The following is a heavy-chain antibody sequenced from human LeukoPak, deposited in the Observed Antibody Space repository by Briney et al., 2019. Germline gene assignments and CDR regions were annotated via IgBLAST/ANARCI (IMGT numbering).Heavy chain of an antibody. CDR2: IKSKADGGTT. J-gene: IGHJ6*02. V-gene: IGHV3-15*01. CDR1: GFTFSNAW. D-gene: IGHD6-13*01. Sequence: PGGSLGLSCAASGFTFSNAWMSWVRQAPGKGLEWVGRIKSKADGGTTDYAAPVKGRFTISRDDSKNTLYLQMNSLKTEDTAVYYCTTVRAAAGTDYYYGMDVWGQGTTVTVSS. CDR3: TTVRAAAGTDYYYGMDV.